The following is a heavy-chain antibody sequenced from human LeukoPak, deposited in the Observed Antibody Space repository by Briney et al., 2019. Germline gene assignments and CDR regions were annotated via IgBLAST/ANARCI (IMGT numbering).Heavy chain of an antibody. CDR3: ARARSPDYGGNSAYYYYYMDV. CDR2: IIPIFGTA. D-gene: IGHD4-23*01. J-gene: IGHJ6*03. Sequence: GASVKVSCKASGGTFSSYAISWVRQAPGQGLEWMGGIIPIFGTANYAQKFQGRVTITTDESTSTAYMELSSLRSEDTAVYYCARARSPDYGGNSAYYYYYMDVWGKGTTVTVSS. CDR1: GGTFSSYA. V-gene: IGHV1-69*05.